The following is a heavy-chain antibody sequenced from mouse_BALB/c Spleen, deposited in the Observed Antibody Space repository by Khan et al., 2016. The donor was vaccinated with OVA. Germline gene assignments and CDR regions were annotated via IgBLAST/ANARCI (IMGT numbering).Heavy chain of an antibody. V-gene: IGHV5-6-5*01. CDR2: ISSGGRT. CDR3: ARDDWFAY. J-gene: IGHJ3*01. Sequence: EVELVESGGGLVKPGGSLKLSCAASGFTFNNYAMSWVRQTPEKRLEWVASISSGGRTYYPDSVKGRFTISRDNARNSLYLQMSSLRSEDTAMYYCARDDWFAYWGQGTLVTVSA. CDR1: GFTFNNYA.